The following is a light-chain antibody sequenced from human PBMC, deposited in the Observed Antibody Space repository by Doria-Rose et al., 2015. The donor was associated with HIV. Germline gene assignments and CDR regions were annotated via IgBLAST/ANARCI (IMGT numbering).Light chain of an antibody. J-gene: IGKJ4*01. CDR1: QSTGSF. Sequence: TQSPSSLSASVGDRVTITCRASQSTGSFLNWYQQNPGRAPKLLIYAASSLQNGFPSRFSGSGSGTDFTHTISSLQPEDFATYFCQQSYSTPLTFGGGTKVEIK. CDR3: QQSYSTPLT. CDR2: AAS. V-gene: IGKV1-39*01.